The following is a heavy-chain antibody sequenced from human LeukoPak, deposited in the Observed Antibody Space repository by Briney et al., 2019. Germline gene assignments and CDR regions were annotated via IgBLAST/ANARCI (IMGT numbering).Heavy chain of an antibody. CDR3: RVGSYLENAFDI. J-gene: IGHJ3*02. Sequence: ASVKVSCKASGYTFTSYGISWVRQAPGQGLEWMGWISAYNGNTNYAQKLQGKVTMTTDTSTSTAYMELRSLRSDDTAVYYCRVGSYLENAFDIWGQGTMVTVSS. D-gene: IGHD1-26*01. CDR1: GYTFTSYG. V-gene: IGHV1-18*01. CDR2: ISAYNGNT.